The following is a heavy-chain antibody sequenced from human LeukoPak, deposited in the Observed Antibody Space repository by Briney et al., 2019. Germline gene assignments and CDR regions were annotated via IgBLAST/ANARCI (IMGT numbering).Heavy chain of an antibody. CDR2: IWYDGSNK. CDR3: ARENARSWYFDY. CDR1: GFTFSSYV. D-gene: IGHD2-8*01. J-gene: IGHJ4*02. Sequence: GGSVRLSCAASGFTFSSYVMLGVGQAPGKGLDWVAVIWYDGSNKYYADAATGRCTISRDNAKNPVYPQMQSWRAEDTVVYYCARENARSWYFDYWGQGTLVTVSS. V-gene: IGHV3-33*01.